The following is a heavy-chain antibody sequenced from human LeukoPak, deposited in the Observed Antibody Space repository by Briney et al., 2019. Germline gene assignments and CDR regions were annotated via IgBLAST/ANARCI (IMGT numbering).Heavy chain of an antibody. J-gene: IGHJ4*02. V-gene: IGHV3-48*03. CDR2: ISSDGRVR. D-gene: IGHD3-9*01. CDR3: ARDTLNGPFVISLDY. CDR1: GFSFSSYE. Sequence: PGGSLRLSCAASGFSFSSYEMNWVRQAPGKGLGWVSHISSDGRVRMYVDSVRGRFTMSRDNAKNLLFLQMNGLRVEDTAVYYCARDTLNGPFVISLDYWGQGALVTVSS.